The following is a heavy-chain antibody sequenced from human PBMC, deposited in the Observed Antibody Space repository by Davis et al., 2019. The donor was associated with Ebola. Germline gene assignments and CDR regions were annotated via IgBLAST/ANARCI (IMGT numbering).Heavy chain of an antibody. J-gene: IGHJ2*01. Sequence: GGSLRLSCAASGFSFSSYGLHWVRQAPGKGLQWVAVISYDGSNTNYADSVRGRFTISRDNSKNTLYLQMNSLRAEDTAVYYCAKDRGNWGLDWYFDLWGRGTLVTVSS. CDR2: ISYDGSNT. V-gene: IGHV3-30*18. D-gene: IGHD7-27*01. CDR3: AKDRGNWGLDWYFDL. CDR1: GFSFSSYG.